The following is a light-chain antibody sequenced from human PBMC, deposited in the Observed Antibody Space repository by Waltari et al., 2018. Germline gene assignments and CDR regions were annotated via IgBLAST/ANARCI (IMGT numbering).Light chain of an antibody. Sequence: ETVLTQSPATLSLSPGERATLSCRASQSINTSLAWYQQKPGQAPSLLIYDSSNRATGVPDRFSGSGSGTDFTLTISSLEPEDFAVYYCQRRTNWYAFGQGTKLEIK. CDR1: QSINTS. CDR3: QRRTNWYA. V-gene: IGKV3-11*01. CDR2: DSS. J-gene: IGKJ2*01.